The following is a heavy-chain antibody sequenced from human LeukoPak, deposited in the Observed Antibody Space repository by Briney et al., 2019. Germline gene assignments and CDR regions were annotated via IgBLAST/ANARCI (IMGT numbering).Heavy chain of an antibody. CDR2: IKLDGSEK. D-gene: IGHD2-2*01. J-gene: IGHJ4*02. CDR1: GFIFSNYW. Sequence: GGSLRLSCAASGFIFSNYWMSWVRQAPGKGLERVANIKLDGSEKNYVDSVKGRFTISRDNVKNSLYLQMNSLRAEDTAVYYCVRDSSRSYVYWGQGALVTVSS. CDR3: VRDSSRSYVY. V-gene: IGHV3-7*01.